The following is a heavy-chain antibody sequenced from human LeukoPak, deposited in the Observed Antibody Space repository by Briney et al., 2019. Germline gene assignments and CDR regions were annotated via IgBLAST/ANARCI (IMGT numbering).Heavy chain of an antibody. D-gene: IGHD4-17*01. CDR2: IYPNSGGT. J-gene: IGHJ4*02. Sequence: GASVKVSCKASGYTFSGHYIHWVRQAPGQGLEWMGWIYPNSGGTNYAQKFQGRVTITRVTSATTAYMELSRLRSDDTAVYYCARVAGFGDYPFDYWGQGTLVTVSS. V-gene: IGHV1-2*02. CDR1: GYTFSGHY. CDR3: ARVAGFGDYPFDY.